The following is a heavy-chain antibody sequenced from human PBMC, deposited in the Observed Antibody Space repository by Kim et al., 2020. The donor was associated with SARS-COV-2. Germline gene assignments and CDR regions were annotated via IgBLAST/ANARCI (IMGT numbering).Heavy chain of an antibody. CDR3: ARDGHIVVVIAMPSKTGYYGMYV. CDR1: GYTFTSYY. V-gene: IGHV1-46*01. D-gene: IGHD2-21*01. Sequence: ASVKVSCKASGYTFTSYYMHWVRQAPGQGLEWMGIINPSGGSTSYAQKFQGRVTMTRDTSTSTVYMELSSLRSEDTAVYYCARDGHIVVVIAMPSKTGYYGMYVWGQGTTVTVSS. J-gene: IGHJ6*02. CDR2: INPSGGST.